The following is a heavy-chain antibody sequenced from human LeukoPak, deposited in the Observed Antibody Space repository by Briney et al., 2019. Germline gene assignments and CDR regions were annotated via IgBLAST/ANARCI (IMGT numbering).Heavy chain of an antibody. Sequence: PSETLSLTCAVYGGSFSGYYWSWIRQPPGKGLEWIGEINHSGSTNYNPSLKSRVTISVDTSKNQFSLKLSSVTAADTAVYYSARGGQWSSGGNFDISGQWTKVTVSS. CDR2: INHSGST. CDR1: GGSFSGYY. D-gene: IGHD6-19*01. J-gene: IGHJ3*02. V-gene: IGHV4-34*01. CDR3: ARGGQWSSGGNFDI.